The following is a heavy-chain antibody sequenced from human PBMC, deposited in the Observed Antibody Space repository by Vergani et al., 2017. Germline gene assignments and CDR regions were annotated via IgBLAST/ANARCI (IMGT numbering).Heavy chain of an antibody. D-gene: IGHD3-9*01. CDR2: VFYGGRT. J-gene: IGHJ4*02. CDR3: ARRSGIVYDIFSGTQYFFDF. Sequence: QMQLQESGPGLVKPSETLSLSCTVSGDSISTSSYAWGWIRQPPGKTLEWIGTVFYGGRTSYNPSLKSRVTLSLDTSKKQISLHLTSVTAADTAVYYCARRSGIVYDIFSGTQYFFDFWGQGTLVTVSS. CDR1: GDSISTSSYA. V-gene: IGHV4-39*01.